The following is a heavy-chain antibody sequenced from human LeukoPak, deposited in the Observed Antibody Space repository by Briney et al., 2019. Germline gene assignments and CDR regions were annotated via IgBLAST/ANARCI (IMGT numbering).Heavy chain of an antibody. D-gene: IGHD2-8*02. V-gene: IGHV3-66*01. CDR3: AREISGREFDY. J-gene: IGHJ4*02. CDR1: GFTVSSNY. CDR2: IYSGGST. Sequence: PGGSLRLSCAASGFTVSSNYMSWVRQAPGKGLEWVSVIYSGGSTYYADSVKGRFSISRDNSKNTLFLQMNSLRPEDTAVYYCAREISGREFDYWGQGTLVTVSP.